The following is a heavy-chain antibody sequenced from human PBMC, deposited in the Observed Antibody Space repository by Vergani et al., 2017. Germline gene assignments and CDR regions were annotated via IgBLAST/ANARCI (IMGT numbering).Heavy chain of an antibody. J-gene: IGHJ5*01. V-gene: IGHV3-9*01. Sequence: EVQLVESGGGLVQPGRSLRLSCSASGFTLGDYAMHWVRQAPGKGLEWVSGISWNSGSIDYADSVKGRFTISRDNAKNSLYLQMNSLRVEDTGVYYCARARCIETCYMSNWLDSWGQGTLVTVSS. CDR2: ISWNSGSI. D-gene: IGHD3-9*01. CDR3: ARARCIETCYMSNWLDS. CDR1: GFTLGDYA.